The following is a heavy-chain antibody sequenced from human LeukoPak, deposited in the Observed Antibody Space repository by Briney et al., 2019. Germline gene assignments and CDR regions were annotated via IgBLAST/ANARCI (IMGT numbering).Heavy chain of an antibody. CDR3: AKGSEEVGATWGGYFDY. Sequence: PGGSLRLSCAASGFTFSSYAMSWVRQAPGKGLEWVSAISGSGGSTYYADSVKGRFTISRDNSKNTLYLQMNSLRAEDTAVYYCAKGSEEVGATWGGYFDYWGQGTLVTVSS. V-gene: IGHV3-23*01. CDR2: ISGSGGST. D-gene: IGHD1-26*01. CDR1: GFTFSSYA. J-gene: IGHJ4*02.